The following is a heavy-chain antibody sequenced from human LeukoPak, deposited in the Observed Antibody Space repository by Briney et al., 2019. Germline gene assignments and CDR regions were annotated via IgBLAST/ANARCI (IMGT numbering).Heavy chain of an antibody. D-gene: IGHD3-10*01. CDR3: ARDLEVLWFGELSTNHDAFDI. CDR1: GYTFTGYY. V-gene: IGHV1-2*02. CDR2: INPNSGGT. Sequence: ASVKVSCKASGYTFTGYYMHWVRQAPGQGLEWMGWINPNSGGTNYAQKFQGRVTMTRDPSISTAYMELSRLRSDDTAGYYCARDLEVLWFGELSTNHDAFDIWGQGTMVTVSS. J-gene: IGHJ3*02.